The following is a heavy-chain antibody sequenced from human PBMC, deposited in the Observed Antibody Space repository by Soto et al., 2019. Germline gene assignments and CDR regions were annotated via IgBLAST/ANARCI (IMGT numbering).Heavy chain of an antibody. V-gene: IGHV1-46*01. CDR1: GYTFTSYY. Sequence: GTSVKVSCKESGYTFTSYYMHWVRQAPGQGLEWMGIINPSGGSTSYAQRFQGRVTMTRDTSTSTVYMELSSLRSEDTAVYYCARQRVVVVPAAFYYYGMDVWGQGTTVTVSS. J-gene: IGHJ6*02. D-gene: IGHD2-2*01. CDR3: ARQRVVVVPAAFYYYGMDV. CDR2: INPSGGST.